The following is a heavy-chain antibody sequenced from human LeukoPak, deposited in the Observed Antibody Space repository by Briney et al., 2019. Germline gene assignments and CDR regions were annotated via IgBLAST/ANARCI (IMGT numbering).Heavy chain of an antibody. CDR1: GGTFSSYA. D-gene: IGHD1-20*01. CDR2: IIPIFGTA. V-gene: IGHV1-69*05. Sequence: SVEVSCKASGGTFSSYAISWVRQAPGQGLEWMGRIIPIFGTANYAQKFQGRVTITTDESTSTAYMELSSLRSEDTAVYYCASWTTKTSITGIAWGQGTLVTVSS. J-gene: IGHJ5*02. CDR3: ASWTTKTSITGIA.